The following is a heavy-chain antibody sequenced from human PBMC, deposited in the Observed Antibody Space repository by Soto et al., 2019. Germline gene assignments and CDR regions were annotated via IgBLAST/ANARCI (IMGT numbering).Heavy chain of an antibody. J-gene: IGHJ4*02. Sequence: SVKVSCKASGGTFSIYAISWVLQAPGQGLEWMGGIIPIFGTANYAQKFQGRVTITADESTSTAYMELSSLRSEDTAVYYCARNSYDSSGLVPWGQGTLVTVSS. CDR1: GGTFSIYA. CDR3: ARNSYDSSGLVP. V-gene: IGHV1-69*13. D-gene: IGHD3-22*01. CDR2: IIPIFGTA.